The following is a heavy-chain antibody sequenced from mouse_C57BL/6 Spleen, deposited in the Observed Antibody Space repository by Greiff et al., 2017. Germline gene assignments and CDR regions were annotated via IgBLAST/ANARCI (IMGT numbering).Heavy chain of an antibody. CDR1: GYSITSGYD. Sequence: DVQLQESGPGMVKPSQSLSLTCTVTGYSITSGYDWHWIRHFPGNKLEWMGYISYSGSTNYNPSLKSRISITHDTSKNHFFLKLNSVTTEDTATYYCASGSYGAMDYWGQGTSVTVSS. D-gene: IGHD1-1*02. V-gene: IGHV3-1*01. J-gene: IGHJ4*01. CDR3: ASGSYGAMDY. CDR2: ISYSGST.